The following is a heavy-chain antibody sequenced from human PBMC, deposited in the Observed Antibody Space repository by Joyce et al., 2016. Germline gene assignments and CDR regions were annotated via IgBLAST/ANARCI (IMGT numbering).Heavy chain of an antibody. J-gene: IGHJ5*02. CDR3: ASLFSDTVRVFDL. CDR2: IDPGDSDT. V-gene: IGHV5-51*01. Sequence: EMQLVQSGTEVKKPGDSLIISCKGSGYSFTNYWIGWVRQMPGKGLEWMGIIDPGDSDTRYSPSFQGQVTMSVDESISSAYLHWSSLRASDTATYYCASLFSDTVRVFDLWGQGTLVTVSS. CDR1: GYSFTNYW. D-gene: IGHD3-10*01.